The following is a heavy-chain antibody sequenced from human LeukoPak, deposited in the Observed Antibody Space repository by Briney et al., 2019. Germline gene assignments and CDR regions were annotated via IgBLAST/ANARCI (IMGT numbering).Heavy chain of an antibody. Sequence: ASVKVSCKASGYTFTDYYIHWVRQAPGQGLEWMGWINANSGGTNYAQKFQGRVTMTRDTSINTAYMELRSLRSDDTAVYYCARDGGKNDYGDPTWYYFDYWGQGTLVTVSS. V-gene: IGHV1-2*02. CDR3: ARDGGKNDYGDPTWYYFDY. J-gene: IGHJ4*02. CDR1: GYTFTDYY. CDR2: INANSGGT. D-gene: IGHD4-17*01.